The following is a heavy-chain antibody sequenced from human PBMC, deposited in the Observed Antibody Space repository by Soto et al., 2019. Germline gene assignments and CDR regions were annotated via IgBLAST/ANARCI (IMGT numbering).Heavy chain of an antibody. CDR1: GFTFDDYA. CDR2: ISWNSGSI. D-gene: IGHD2-15*01. V-gene: IGHV3-9*01. CDR3: AKDLSADTAVAEY. J-gene: IGHJ4*02. Sequence: EVQLVESGGGLVQPGRSLRLSCAASGFTFDDYAMHWVRQAPGKGLEWVSGISWNSGSIGYADSVKGRFTISRDNAKNSLYLQMNSLRAEDAGLYYCAKDLSADTAVAEYWGQGTLVTVSS.